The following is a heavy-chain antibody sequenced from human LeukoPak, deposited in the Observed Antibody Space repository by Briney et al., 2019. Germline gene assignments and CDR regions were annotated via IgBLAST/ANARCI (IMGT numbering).Heavy chain of an antibody. CDR3: AREVGATTN. Sequence: SETLSLTCTVSGGSVSSGSYYWSWIRQPPGKGLEWIGYIYYSGSTNYNPSLKSRVTISVDTSKNQFSLKLSSVTAADTAVYYCAREVGATTNWGQGAPVTVSS. CDR1: GGSVSSGSYY. V-gene: IGHV4-61*01. CDR2: IYYSGST. J-gene: IGHJ4*02. D-gene: IGHD1-26*01.